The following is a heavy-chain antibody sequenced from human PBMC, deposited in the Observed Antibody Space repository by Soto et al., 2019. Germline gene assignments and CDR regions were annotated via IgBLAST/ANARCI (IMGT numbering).Heavy chain of an antibody. CDR3: AKDWGT. CDR1: GFTFNTYA. J-gene: IGHJ3*01. D-gene: IGHD1-7*01. V-gene: IGHV3-23*01. Sequence: RLSCAASGFTFNTYAMSWVRQAPGKGLEWVSGIGSSGDTTYYADSVKGRFTISRDNSKNTLSLQMNSLRVDDTAVYYCAKDWGTGGQGTMVTVSS. CDR2: IGSSGDTT.